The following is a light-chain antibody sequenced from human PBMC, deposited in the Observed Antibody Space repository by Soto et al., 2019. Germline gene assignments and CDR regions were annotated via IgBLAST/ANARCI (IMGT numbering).Light chain of an antibody. CDR3: QQYDNRPIT. CDR1: QSVRDN. V-gene: IGKV3-15*01. J-gene: IGKJ4*01. Sequence: EIVMTQSPVTLSVSPGASATLSVRASQSVRDNLAWYQQKRGQAPRLLIYGTSIRATGIPASFSGSGSGTEFTLTISSLQSEDLAVYYCQQYDNRPITFGGGTKVEIK. CDR2: GTS.